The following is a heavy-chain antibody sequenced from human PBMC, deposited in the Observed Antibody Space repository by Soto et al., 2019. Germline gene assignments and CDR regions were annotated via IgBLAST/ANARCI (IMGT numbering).Heavy chain of an antibody. J-gene: IGHJ6*02. CDR3: RRSSRYSTDV. CDR2: IYSTGNT. D-gene: IGHD6-13*01. CDR1: GDSSRSSSY. Sequence: SETLALTCTVSGDSSRSSSYWGWIRQPPGKGLEWIGSIYSTGNTYYNPSLNSQVTISVDTSKNQFSLNVISVTAADTAVYYCRRSSRYSTDVWGQGTTVTVS. V-gene: IGHV4-39*01.